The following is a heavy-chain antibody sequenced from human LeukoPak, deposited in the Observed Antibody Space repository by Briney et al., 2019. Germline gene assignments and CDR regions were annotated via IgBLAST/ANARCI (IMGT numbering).Heavy chain of an antibody. V-gene: IGHV3-23*01. CDR2: ISYSGGTT. CDR1: GFTFTSYA. Sequence: GGSLRLSCASSGFTFTSYAVSWVRQAPGKGLEWVSTISYSGGTTYHTDSVKGRFTISRDISKNTVYLQMNSLKAEDTAVYYCARDLHYWGQGTLVTVSS. J-gene: IGHJ4*02. CDR3: ARDLHY.